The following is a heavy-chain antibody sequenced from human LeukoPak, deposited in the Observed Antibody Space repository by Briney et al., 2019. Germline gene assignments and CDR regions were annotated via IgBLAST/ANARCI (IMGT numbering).Heavy chain of an antibody. V-gene: IGHV4-34*01. CDR3: AGGYSYGFLGAFDY. D-gene: IGHD5-18*01. Sequence: SETLSLTCAVHGGSFSGYYWSWIRQPPGKGLEWIGEINHSGSTNYNPSLKSRVTISVDTSKNQFSLKLSSVTAADTAVYYCAGGYSYGFLGAFDYWGQETLVTVSS. CDR2: INHSGST. CDR1: GGSFSGYY. J-gene: IGHJ4*02.